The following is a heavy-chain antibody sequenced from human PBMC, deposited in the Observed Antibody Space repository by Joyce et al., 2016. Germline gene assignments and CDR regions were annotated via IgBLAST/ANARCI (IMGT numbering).Heavy chain of an antibody. J-gene: IGHJ4*02. CDR2: LSSRSSYI. Sequence: EVQLVESGGGLVKPGGSLRLSCAACGFTFSSYSMSWVRQAPGKGREWVSSLSSRSSYIKYTDSVKGRFTIARDNAKNSLYLQMNSLRVEDTAVYYCARSSYTNGIFDYWGQGTLVTVSS. V-gene: IGHV3-21*01. CDR1: GFTFSSYS. CDR3: ARSSYTNGIFDY. D-gene: IGHD2-8*01.